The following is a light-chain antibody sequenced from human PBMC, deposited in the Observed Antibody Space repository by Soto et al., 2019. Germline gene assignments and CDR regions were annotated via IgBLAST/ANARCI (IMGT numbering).Light chain of an antibody. V-gene: IGKV2D-29*01. CDR2: GAS. Sequence: DIVMTQTPLSVSVTPGQPASISCKSSQSLLYSDGKTYLCWYLQKPGQPPQLMIYGASNRFSGAPDRFSGSGSGTDFTLKISRVEAGDVGVYYCVQGVQFPPTFGQGTKLEIK. CDR3: VQGVQFPPT. CDR1: QSLLYSDGKTY. J-gene: IGKJ2*01.